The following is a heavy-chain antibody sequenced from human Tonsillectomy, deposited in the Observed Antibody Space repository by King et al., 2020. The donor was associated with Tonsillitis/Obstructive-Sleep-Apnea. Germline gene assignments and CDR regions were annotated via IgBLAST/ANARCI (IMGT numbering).Heavy chain of an antibody. J-gene: IGHJ5*02. V-gene: IGHV3-9*01. D-gene: IGHD3-3*01. CDR1: GFTFDNFG. Sequence: VQLVVSGGGLVQPGRSLRLSCAASGFTFDNFGMHWVRHAPGRGLEGVSRISWNSNSIVCADSVKGRFTISRDNANNSLSLQMNSLRVEDTAFYYCAKGVLRFLEWLYWGGDSFDAWGEGTLGTVSS. CDR2: ISWNSNSI. CDR3: AKGVLRFLEWLYWGGDSFDA.